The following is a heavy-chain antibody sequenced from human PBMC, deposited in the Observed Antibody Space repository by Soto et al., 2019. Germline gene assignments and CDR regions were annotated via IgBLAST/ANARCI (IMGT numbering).Heavy chain of an antibody. CDR2: ISSNGGST. CDR1: GFTFSSYA. D-gene: IGHD3-16*01. Sequence: EVQLVESGEGLVQPGGSLRLSCAASGFTFSSYAMHWVRQAPGKGLEYVSAISSNGGSTYYADSVKGRFTISRDNSKNTLYLQMGSLRAEDMAVYYCARGVGDTSYYFDYWGQGTLVTVSS. V-gene: IGHV3-64*02. CDR3: ARGVGDTSYYFDY. J-gene: IGHJ4*02.